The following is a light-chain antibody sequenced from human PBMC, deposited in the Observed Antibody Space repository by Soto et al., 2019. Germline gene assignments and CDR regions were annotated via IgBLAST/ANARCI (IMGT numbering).Light chain of an antibody. J-gene: IGKJ2*01. CDR1: QTISTY. CDR2: AAS. Sequence: DIQMTQSPSSLSASVGDSVTFTCRTSQTISTYLNWYQKKPGKAPALLIYAASTVLSGVPSRFSGSGSGTNFSRTITSLHPDDFASYYCQQTFSTPHTFGQGTKLEIK. V-gene: IGKV1-39*01. CDR3: QQTFSTPHT.